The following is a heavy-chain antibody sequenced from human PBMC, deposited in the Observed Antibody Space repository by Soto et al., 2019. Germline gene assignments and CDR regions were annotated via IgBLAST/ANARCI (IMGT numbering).Heavy chain of an antibody. CDR3: ARDVLLVRPGSYGMDV. V-gene: IGHV4-59*12. CDR1: GGSISSYY. Sequence: SETLSLTCTVSGGSISSYYWSWIRQPPGKGLEWIGYIYYSGSTNYNPSLKSRGTISVDTSKNQFSLKLSSVTAADTAVYYCARDVLLVRPGSYGMDVWGQGTTVTVSS. D-gene: IGHD3-10*01. CDR2: IYYSGST. J-gene: IGHJ6*02.